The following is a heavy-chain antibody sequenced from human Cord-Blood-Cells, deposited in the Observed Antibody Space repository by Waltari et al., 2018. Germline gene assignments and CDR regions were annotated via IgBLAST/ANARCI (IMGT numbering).Heavy chain of an antibody. CDR1: GYTFTSYD. CDR2: INPKSANT. J-gene: IGHJ6*02. CDR3: ARGPWEQQLIYYYYYGMDV. Sequence: QVQLVQSGAEVKKPGASVKVSCKASGYTFTSYDLNWVRQAPGQGLEWMGWINPKSANTGYAQKFQGRVTMTRNTSISTGYMERSSLRSEDTAVYYCARGPWEQQLIYYYYYGMDVWGQGTTVTVSS. D-gene: IGHD6-13*01. V-gene: IGHV1-8*01.